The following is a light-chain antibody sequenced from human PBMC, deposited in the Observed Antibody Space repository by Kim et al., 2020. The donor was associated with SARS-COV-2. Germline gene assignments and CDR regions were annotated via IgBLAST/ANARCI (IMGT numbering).Light chain of an antibody. V-gene: IGLV3-21*04. CDR1: NIGSKR. CDR3: QGWDSSSYRLV. J-gene: IGLJ3*02. Sequence: SYELTQPPSVSVAPGKTARITCGGNNIGSKRVHWYQQKPGQAPVLVIYYDSDRPSGIPERFSGSNSGYPATRPISRAGPGEEAVYYCQGWDSSSYRLVF. CDR2: YDS.